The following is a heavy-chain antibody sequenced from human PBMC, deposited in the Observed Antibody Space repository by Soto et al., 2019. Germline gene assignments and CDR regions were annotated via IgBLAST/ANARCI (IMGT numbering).Heavy chain of an antibody. CDR2: INHSGST. CDR1: GGSFSGDY. CDR3: ARDKISGLFAY. D-gene: IGHD3-10*01. J-gene: IGHJ4*02. V-gene: IGHV4-34*01. Sequence: QVQLQQWGAGLLKPSETLSLTCAVYGGSFSGDYWTWIRQPPGTGLEWIGEINHSGSTNYNPSLKSRVTMSVDTSKTQFSLKLTSVTAADTALYSCARDKISGLFAYWGQGTLVPVSS.